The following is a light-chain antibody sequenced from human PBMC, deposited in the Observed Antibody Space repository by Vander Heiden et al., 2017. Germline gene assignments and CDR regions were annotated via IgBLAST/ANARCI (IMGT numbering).Light chain of an antibody. V-gene: IGKV3-20*01. Sequence: EIVLTQSPGPLSLSPGERATLSCRASQSVSSSSLAWYQQKPGQAPRLLIYGASSRATGIPDRFSGSGSGTDFTLTISRLEPEDFAVYYCQQNGSSPRTFGQGTKVEIK. CDR3: QQNGSSPRT. CDR1: QSVSSSS. J-gene: IGKJ1*01. CDR2: GAS.